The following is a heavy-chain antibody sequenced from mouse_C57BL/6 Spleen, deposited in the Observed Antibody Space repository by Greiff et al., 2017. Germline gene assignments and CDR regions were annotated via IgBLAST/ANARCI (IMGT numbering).Heavy chain of an antibody. J-gene: IGHJ3*01. D-gene: IGHD2-4*01. CDR1: GYTFTSYG. CDR2: IYPRSGNT. CDR3: ARSGDYEKFAY. Sequence: LVESGAELARPGASVKLSCKASGYTFTSYGISWVKQRTGQGLEWIGEIYPRSGNTYYNEKFKGKATLTADKSSSTAYMELRSLTSEDSAVYFCARSGDYEKFAYWGQGTLVTVSA. V-gene: IGHV1-81*01.